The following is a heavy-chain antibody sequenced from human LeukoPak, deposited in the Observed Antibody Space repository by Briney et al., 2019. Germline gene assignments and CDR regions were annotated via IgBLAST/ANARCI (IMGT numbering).Heavy chain of an antibody. CDR1: GFTFSSFW. V-gene: IGHV3-7*03. D-gene: IGHD4-11*01. J-gene: IGHJ4*02. Sequence: GGSLRLSCAASGFTFSSFWMIWVRQAPGKGQEWVANIKEDGSVKNYVDSVKGRFTISRDNAKNSLFLQMNSLRAEDTAVYYCARERYGNYNWGQGTLVTVSS. CDR3: ARERYGNYN. CDR2: IKEDGSVK.